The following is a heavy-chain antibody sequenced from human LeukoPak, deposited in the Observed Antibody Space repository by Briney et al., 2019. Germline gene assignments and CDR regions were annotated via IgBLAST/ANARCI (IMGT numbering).Heavy chain of an antibody. CDR2: IYYSGST. J-gene: IGHJ4*02. CDR1: GGSISSHY. V-gene: IGHV4-59*08. D-gene: IGHD2-21*02. Sequence: PSETLSLTCTVSGGSISSHYWSWIRQPPGKGLEWIGYIYYSGSTNYNPSLKSRVTISVDTSKNQFSLKLSSVTPADTAVYYCARLGQRAPLTAKTLFDYWGQGTLVTVSS. CDR3: ARLGQRAPLTAKTLFDY.